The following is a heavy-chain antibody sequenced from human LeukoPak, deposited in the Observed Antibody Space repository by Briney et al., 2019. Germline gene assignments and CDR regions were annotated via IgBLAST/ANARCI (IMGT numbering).Heavy chain of an antibody. Sequence: GGALRLSRAASGCTVSSYSMNWVRQAPGKGLEWVSSISSSSSYIYYADSVKGRFTISRDNAKNSRYLQMNSLRAEDTAVYYCARGGYCSGGSCYFDTDYWGQGTLVTVSS. CDR1: GCTVSSYS. D-gene: IGHD2-15*01. CDR3: ARGGYCSGGSCYFDTDY. CDR2: ISSSSSYI. J-gene: IGHJ4*02. V-gene: IGHV3-21*01.